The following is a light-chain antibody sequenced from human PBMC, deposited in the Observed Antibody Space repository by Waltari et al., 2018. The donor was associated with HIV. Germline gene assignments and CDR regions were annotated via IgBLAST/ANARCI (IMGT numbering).Light chain of an antibody. CDR1: QSINAK. CDR2: EAA. Sequence: PTLSVSPGQRVTLSCRASQSINAKVAWYQQRPGQAPRLLIYEAATRPTGIPARFSGSGSGTEFTLTISSLQSEDFATYFCQQYDDGPRGITFGQGTTLEIK. J-gene: IGKJ2*01. CDR3: QQYDDGPRGIT. V-gene: IGKV3-15*01.